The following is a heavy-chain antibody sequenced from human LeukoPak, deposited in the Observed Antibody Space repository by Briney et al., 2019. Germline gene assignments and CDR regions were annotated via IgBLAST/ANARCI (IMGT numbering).Heavy chain of an antibody. J-gene: IGHJ5*02. Sequence: SETLSLTCTVSGGSISSYYWSWIRQPPGKGLEWIGYIYYSGSTNYNPSLKSRVTISVDTSKNQFSLKLSSVTAADTAVYYCARNRYYYGSGNYGVPNWFDPWGQGTLVTVSS. CDR3: ARNRYYYGSGNYGVPNWFDP. V-gene: IGHV4-59*12. D-gene: IGHD3-10*01. CDR2: IYYSGST. CDR1: GGSISSYY.